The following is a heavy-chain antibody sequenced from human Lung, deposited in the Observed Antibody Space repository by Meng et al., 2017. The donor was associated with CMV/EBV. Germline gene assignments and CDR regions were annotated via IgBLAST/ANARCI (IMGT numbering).Heavy chain of an antibody. D-gene: IGHD4-11*01. CDR3: AKGPHYSSYFPTIPFFDY. J-gene: IGHJ4*02. Sequence: SCAVSGFTFSNYAMSWVRQAPGKGLEWVSGITSSGGTTYYADSVKGRFTISRDSSKNPLYLQMNSLRAEDTAVYYCAKGPHYSSYFPTIPFFDYWXQGALVTVSS. CDR1: GFTFSNYA. CDR2: ITSSGGTT. V-gene: IGHV3-23*01.